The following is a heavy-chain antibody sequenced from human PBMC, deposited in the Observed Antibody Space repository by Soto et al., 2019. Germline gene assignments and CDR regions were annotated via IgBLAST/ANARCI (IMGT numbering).Heavy chain of an antibody. J-gene: IGHJ6*02. CDR1: GFSFNSYG. D-gene: IGHD2-8*01. V-gene: IGHV3-33*01. CDR2: IWYDGSNK. CDR3: ARGTRDGPDV. Sequence: QVQLVESGGGVVQPGRSPRLSCAASGFSFNSYGMHWVRQAPGKGLEWVVFIWYDGSNKYYADSVKGRFTISRDNSKNTLYLQMNSLRAEDTAVYYCARGTRDGPDVWGQGTTVTVSS.